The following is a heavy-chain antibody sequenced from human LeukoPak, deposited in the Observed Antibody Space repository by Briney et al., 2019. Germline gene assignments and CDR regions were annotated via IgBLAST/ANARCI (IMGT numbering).Heavy chain of an antibody. CDR1: GFTFSSYS. CDR3: ARDSSRYCSGGSCYSGAFDI. Sequence: PGGPLRLSCAASGFTFSSYSMNWVRQAPGKGLEWVSSISSSSSYIYYADSVKGRFTISRDNAKNSLYLQMNSLRAEDTAVYYCARDSSRYCSGGSCYSGAFDIWGQGTMVTVSS. V-gene: IGHV3-21*01. D-gene: IGHD2-15*01. CDR2: ISSSSSYI. J-gene: IGHJ3*02.